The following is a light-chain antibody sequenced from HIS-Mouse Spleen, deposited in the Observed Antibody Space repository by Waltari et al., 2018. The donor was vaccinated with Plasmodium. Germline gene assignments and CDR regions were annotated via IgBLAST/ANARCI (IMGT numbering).Light chain of an antibody. CDR1: QSVSSN. Sequence: EIVMTQSPATLSVSPGERATLSCRASQSVSSNLAWNQQKPGQAPGLLIYGASTRATGIPARCSGSGSGTEFTLTISSLQSEDFAVYYCQQYNNWSFTFGPGTKVDIK. V-gene: IGKV3-15*01. CDR2: GAS. J-gene: IGKJ3*01. CDR3: QQYNNWSFT.